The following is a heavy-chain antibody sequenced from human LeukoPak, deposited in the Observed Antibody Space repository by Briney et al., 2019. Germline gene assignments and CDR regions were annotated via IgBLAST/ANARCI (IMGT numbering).Heavy chain of an antibody. Sequence: GGSLRLSYAASGFTFDDYAMHWVRQAPGKGLEWVSGISWNSGSIGYADSVKGRFTISRDNAKNSLYLQMNSLRAEDTALYYCCIAVAGTIDYWGQGTLVTVSS. J-gene: IGHJ4*02. V-gene: IGHV3-9*01. D-gene: IGHD6-19*01. CDR1: GFTFDDYA. CDR2: ISWNSGSI. CDR3: CIAVAGTIDY.